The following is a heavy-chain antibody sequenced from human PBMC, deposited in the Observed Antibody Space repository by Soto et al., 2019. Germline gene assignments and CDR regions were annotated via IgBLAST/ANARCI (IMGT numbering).Heavy chain of an antibody. CDR3: ARGGNYLDY. CDR1: GDSISNSNYY. J-gene: IGHJ4*02. D-gene: IGHD3-16*01. Sequence: SETLSLTCTVSGDSISNSNYYWSWIRQPPGKGLEWIGYFYYSGTTHYNPSLKSRVTMSVDTSKNQFSLKLSSVTAADTAVYYCARGGNYLDYWGQGTLVTVSS. V-gene: IGHV4-61*01. CDR2: FYYSGTT.